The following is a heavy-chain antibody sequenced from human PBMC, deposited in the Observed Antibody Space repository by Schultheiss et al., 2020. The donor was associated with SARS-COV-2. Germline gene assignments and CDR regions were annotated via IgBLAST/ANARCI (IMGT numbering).Heavy chain of an antibody. CDR2: ISYDGSNK. CDR3: AKGMVTPGHY. D-gene: IGHD2-21*02. Sequence: GGSLRLSCAASGFSLRSYAMHWVRQAPGKGLEWVAVISYDGSNKYSADSVKGRFTISRDNSKNTLYLQMNSLRAEDTAVYYCAKGMVTPGHYWGQGTLVTVSS. V-gene: IGHV3-30*07. J-gene: IGHJ4*02. CDR1: GFSLRSYA.